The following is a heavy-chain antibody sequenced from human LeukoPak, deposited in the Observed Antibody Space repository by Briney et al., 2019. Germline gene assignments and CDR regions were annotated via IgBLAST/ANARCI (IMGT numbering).Heavy chain of an antibody. V-gene: IGHV7-4-1*02. J-gene: IGHJ4*02. CDR2: INTNTGNP. D-gene: IGHD5-18*01. CDR3: ASFHQRDTAMDVDY. CDR1: RYTFTSYA. Sequence: ASVKVSCKASRYTFTSYAMNWVRQAPGQGLEWMGWINTNTGNPTYAQGFTGRFVFSLDTSVSTAYLQISSLKAEDTAVYYCASFHQRDTAMDVDYWGQGTLVTVSS.